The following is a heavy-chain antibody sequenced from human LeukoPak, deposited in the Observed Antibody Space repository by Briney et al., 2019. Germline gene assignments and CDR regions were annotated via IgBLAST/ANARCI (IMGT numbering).Heavy chain of an antibody. Sequence: ASVKVSCKASGGTFSSYAISWVRQAPGRGLEWMGRIIPILGIANYAQKFQGRVTITADKSTSTAYMELSSLRSEDTAVYYCARYLDDSSGYYRFDYWGQGTLVTVSS. V-gene: IGHV1-69*04. D-gene: IGHD3-22*01. J-gene: IGHJ4*02. CDR2: IIPILGIA. CDR3: ARYLDDSSGYYRFDY. CDR1: GGTFSSYA.